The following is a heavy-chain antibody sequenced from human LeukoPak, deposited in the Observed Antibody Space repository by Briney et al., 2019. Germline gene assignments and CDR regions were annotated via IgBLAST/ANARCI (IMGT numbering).Heavy chain of an antibody. V-gene: IGHV1-69*13. D-gene: IGHD1-20*01. CDR1: GGLFSSFA. Sequence: GASVKVSCKSSGGLFSSFAISWVRQAPGQGLEWMGGIVPLFGRAAYAQKFQGRVTITADASTSTVFMELSSLTFEDTAVYYCARGPGITGTIGGYWGQGTLVTVSS. J-gene: IGHJ4*02. CDR2: IVPLFGRA. CDR3: ARGPGITGTIGGY.